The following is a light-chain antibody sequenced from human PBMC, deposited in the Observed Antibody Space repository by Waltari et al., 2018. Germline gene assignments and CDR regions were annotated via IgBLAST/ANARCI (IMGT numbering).Light chain of an antibody. J-gene: IGLJ2*01. V-gene: IGLV6-57*02. CDR1: SGSIASNY. CDR2: EDN. CDR3: QSYDSSNRDVV. Sequence: NFMLTQPHSVSESPGKTVTISCTGSSGSIASNYVQWYQQRPGSAPTTVIYEDNQRPPGVPDRVSGSIDSSSNSASLTISGLKTEDEADDYCQSYDSSNRDVVFGGGTKLTVL.